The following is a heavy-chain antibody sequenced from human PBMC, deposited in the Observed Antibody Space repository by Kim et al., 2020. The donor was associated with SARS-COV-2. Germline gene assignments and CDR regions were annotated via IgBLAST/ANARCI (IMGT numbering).Heavy chain of an antibody. V-gene: IGHV1-3*01. D-gene: IGHD3-10*01. CDR2: INAGNGNT. J-gene: IGHJ4*02. CDR1: GYTFTSYA. Sequence: ASVKVSCKASGYTFTSYAMHWVRQAPGQRLEWMGWINAGNGNTKYSQKFQGRVTITRDTSASTAYMELSSLRSEDTAVYYCARGDYYGSGSYYSIGYWGQGTLVTVSS. CDR3: ARGDYYGSGSYYSIGY.